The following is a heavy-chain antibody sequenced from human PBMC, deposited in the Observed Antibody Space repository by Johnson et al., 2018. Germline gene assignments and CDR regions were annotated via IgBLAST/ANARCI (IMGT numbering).Heavy chain of an antibody. D-gene: IGHD3-10*01. CDR2: IRRKTFGGTT. CDR3: TRDGQGTYGAGRAFDY. Sequence: VQLVESGGGLVKPGRSXRLSCTGSDFPFRDYGLLWFRQAPGKGLEWVGLIRRKTFGGTTEYAASVRGRFTISRDDSKSIASLQMNSLETEDTAVYYCTRDGQGTYGAGRAFDYWGQGTLVTVSS. J-gene: IGHJ4*02. CDR1: DFPFRDYG. V-gene: IGHV3-49*05.